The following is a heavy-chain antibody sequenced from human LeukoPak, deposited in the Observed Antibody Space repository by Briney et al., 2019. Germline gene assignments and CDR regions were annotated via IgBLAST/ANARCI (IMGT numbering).Heavy chain of an antibody. CDR2: ILQSGST. Sequence: SETLSLTCAVPGYSISSAYYWGWIRQPPGKGLEGIGSILQSGSTYYNPSLRSRVTISVDTSKNHFSLKLTSVNATDTDVYYCARDRGVRGEMDFWGQGTLVTVSS. CDR1: GYSISSAYY. CDR3: ARDRGVRGEMDF. J-gene: IGHJ4*02. V-gene: IGHV4-38-2*02. D-gene: IGHD3-10*01.